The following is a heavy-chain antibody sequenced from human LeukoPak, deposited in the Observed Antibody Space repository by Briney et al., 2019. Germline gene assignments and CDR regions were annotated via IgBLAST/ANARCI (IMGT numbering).Heavy chain of an antibody. CDR1: GFTFNYYA. CDR2: FCGSGGST. D-gene: IGHD3-22*01. J-gene: IGHJ4*02. V-gene: IGHV3-23*01. Sequence: GGSLRLSCAAYGFTFNYYAMTWLPQAQGKGLVWVTGFCGSGGSTYYADSVRGRFTISRDNSKNMLYLQMSSLRADDTAVYYCAKDRYYDSTPNRPLEYWGQGTLVTVSS. CDR3: AKDRYYDSTPNRPLEY.